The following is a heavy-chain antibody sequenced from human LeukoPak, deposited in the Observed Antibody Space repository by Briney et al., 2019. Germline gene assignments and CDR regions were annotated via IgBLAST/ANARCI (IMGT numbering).Heavy chain of an antibody. CDR1: GYTFSAFY. J-gene: IGHJ4*02. Sequence: GASVKVSCKASGYTFSAFYMHWVRQAPGQGLEWMGIINPSGGSTSYAQKFQGRVTMTRDTSTSTVYMELSSLRSEDTAVYYCARDQAVAGTGGIDYWGQGTLVTVSS. D-gene: IGHD6-19*01. V-gene: IGHV1-46*01. CDR3: ARDQAVAGTGGIDY. CDR2: INPSGGST.